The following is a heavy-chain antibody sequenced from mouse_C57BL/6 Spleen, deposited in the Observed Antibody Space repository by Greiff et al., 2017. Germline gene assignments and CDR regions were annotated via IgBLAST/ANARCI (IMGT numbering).Heavy chain of an antibody. V-gene: IGHV1-42*01. Sequence: VQLQQSGPELVKPGASVKISCKASGYSFTGYYLNWVKQSPQKSLEWIGEMNPSTGGTTYNQKVKAKATLTVDKSSSTAYMQLKSLTSEDSAVYYCARSTAQATYFDYWGQGTTHTVSS. J-gene: IGHJ2*01. CDR1: GYSFTGYY. D-gene: IGHD3-2*02. CDR2: MNPSTGGT. CDR3: ARSTAQATYFDY.